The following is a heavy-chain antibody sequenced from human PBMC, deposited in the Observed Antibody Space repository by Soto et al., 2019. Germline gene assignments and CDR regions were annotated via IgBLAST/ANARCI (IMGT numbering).Heavy chain of an antibody. D-gene: IGHD3-3*01. J-gene: IGHJ6*02. Sequence: GGSLRLSCAASGFTFSSYEMNWVRQAPGKGLEWVSYISSSGSTIYYADSVKGRFTISRDNAKNSLYLQMNSLRAEDTAVYYCARVSYYDFWSGYYGRSYYYYGMDVWGQGTTVTAP. CDR1: GFTFSSYE. CDR2: ISSSGSTI. V-gene: IGHV3-48*03. CDR3: ARVSYYDFWSGYYGRSYYYYGMDV.